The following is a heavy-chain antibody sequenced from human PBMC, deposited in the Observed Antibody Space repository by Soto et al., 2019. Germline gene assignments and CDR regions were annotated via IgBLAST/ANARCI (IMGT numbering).Heavy chain of an antibody. CDR3: ARGETGVDYALEM. J-gene: IGHJ3*02. CDR2: INPDSGGT. V-gene: IGHV1-2*04. CDR1: GYIFNGYY. Sequence: QVQLVQSGAEVKKPGASVKVSCKASGYIFNGYYMHWVRQVRGQGLEWMGWINPDSGGTNYAQKFQGWVTMTRDTSLRTAYLELTRLTSDDTAVYYCARGETGVDYALEMWGQGTMVTVSS. D-gene: IGHD7-27*01.